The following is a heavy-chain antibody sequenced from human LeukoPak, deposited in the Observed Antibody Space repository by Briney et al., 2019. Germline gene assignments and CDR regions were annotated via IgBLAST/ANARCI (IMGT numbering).Heavy chain of an antibody. V-gene: IGHV3-30-3*01. D-gene: IGHD6-19*01. CDR3: ARSIDQLSLAVAGGY. CDR1: GFTFSSYA. Sequence: PGRSLRLSCAASGFTFSSYAMHWVRQAPGKGLEWVAVISYDGSNKYYADSVKGRFTIPRDNSKNTLYLQMNSLRAEDTAVYYCARSIDQLSLAVAGGYWGQGTLVTVSS. CDR2: ISYDGSNK. J-gene: IGHJ4*02.